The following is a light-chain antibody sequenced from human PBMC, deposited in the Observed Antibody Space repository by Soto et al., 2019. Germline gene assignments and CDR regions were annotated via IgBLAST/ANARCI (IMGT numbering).Light chain of an antibody. V-gene: IGLV2-8*01. CDR3: TSYAGSYSFFYV. J-gene: IGLJ1*01. CDR1: SSDVGAYNY. Sequence: QSALTQPPSASGSPGQSVTISCTGTSSDVGAYNYVSWYQQLPGKAPKLIIYEVSKRPSGVPDRFSGSKSGNTASLTVSGLQDEDGADYYCTSYAGSYSFFYVFGTGTKVPVL. CDR2: EVS.